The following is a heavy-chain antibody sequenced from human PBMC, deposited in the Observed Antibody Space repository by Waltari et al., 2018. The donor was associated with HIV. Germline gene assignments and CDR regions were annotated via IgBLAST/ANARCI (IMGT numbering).Heavy chain of an antibody. CDR2: MNPNSGNT. CDR3: AYDSSGYYDLDY. V-gene: IGHV1-8*01. CDR1: GYTFTSYD. J-gene: IGHJ4*02. Sequence: QVQLVQSGAEVKKPGASVKVSCKASGYTFTSYDIHWVRQATGQGLEWKGWMNPNSGNTGYAQKFQGRVTMTRNTSISTAYMELSSLRSEDTAVYYCAYDSSGYYDLDYWGQGTLVTVSS. D-gene: IGHD3-22*01.